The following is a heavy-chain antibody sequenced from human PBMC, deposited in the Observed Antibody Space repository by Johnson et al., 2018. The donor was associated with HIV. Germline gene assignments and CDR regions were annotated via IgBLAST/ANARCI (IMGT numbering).Heavy chain of an antibody. V-gene: IGHV3-30*04. D-gene: IGHD2-2*01. Sequence: VQLVESGGGVVQPGRSLRLSCEGSGFTFSDYGMHWVRQAPGKGLEWVAVISFDGSNKYYADSVKGRFTISRDNSKNTLHLQMNSLRTEDTAVYYCMRGRISTVVVDLRGGGFDIWGQGTLVTVSS. CDR2: ISFDGSNK. CDR1: GFTFSDYG. CDR3: MRGRISTVVVDLRGGGFDI. J-gene: IGHJ3*02.